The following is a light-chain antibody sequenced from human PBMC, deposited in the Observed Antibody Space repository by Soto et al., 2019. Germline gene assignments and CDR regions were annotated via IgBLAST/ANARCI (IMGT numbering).Light chain of an antibody. CDR3: QQSYSTPPT. Sequence: DIQMTQSPSSLSASVGDRVTITCRASQSSSSYLNWYQQKPGKAPKLLIYAASSLQSGVPSRFSGSGSGTDFTLTISSLQPEDFATYYCQQSYSTPPTCGQGTKLEI. J-gene: IGKJ2*01. CDR1: QSSSSY. V-gene: IGKV1-39*01. CDR2: AAS.